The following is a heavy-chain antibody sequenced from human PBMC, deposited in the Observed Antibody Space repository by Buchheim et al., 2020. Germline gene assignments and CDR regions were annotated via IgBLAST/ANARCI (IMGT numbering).Heavy chain of an antibody. Sequence: QVQLQESGPGLVKPSETLSLTCTVSGGSISSYYWSWIRQPPGKGLEWIGYIYYSGSTNYNPSLKSRVTISVDTSKNQFSLKLSSVTAADTAVYYCARTRAGKGWFDPWGQGTL. CDR1: GGSISSYY. V-gene: IGHV4-59*01. CDR2: IYYSGST. J-gene: IGHJ5*02. D-gene: IGHD6-19*01. CDR3: ARTRAGKGWFDP.